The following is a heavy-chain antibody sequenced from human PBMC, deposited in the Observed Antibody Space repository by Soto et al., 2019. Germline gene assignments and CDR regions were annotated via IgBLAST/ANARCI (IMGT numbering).Heavy chain of an antibody. V-gene: IGHV3-49*03. CDR1: GFTFGDYT. CDR2: IRSKAYGGTT. J-gene: IGHJ4*02. CDR3: TREYYGSGSHSFSFDY. Sequence: PGGSLRLSCTASGFTFGDYTLTWFRQAPGKGLEWVGFIRSKAYGGTTEYAASVKARFTISRDDSISIAYLQMNSLKTEDTAVFYCTREYYGSGSHSFSFDYWGKGTLVTVSS. D-gene: IGHD3-10*01.